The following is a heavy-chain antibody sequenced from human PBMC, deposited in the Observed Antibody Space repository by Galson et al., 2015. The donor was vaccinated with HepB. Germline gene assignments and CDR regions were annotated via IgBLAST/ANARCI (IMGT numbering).Heavy chain of an antibody. CDR2: FDPEKKKS. CDR1: GYTLTKLS. J-gene: IGHJ6*03. V-gene: IGHV1-24*01. CDR3: ATGTDLPRMDV. Sequence: SVKVSCKVSGYTLTKLSMHWVRQAPGKGLEWMGGFDPEKKKSIYAQKFQGRVTMTEDTSTDTAYMELSSLRSEYTALYYCATGTDLPRMDVWGKGTTFTVSS.